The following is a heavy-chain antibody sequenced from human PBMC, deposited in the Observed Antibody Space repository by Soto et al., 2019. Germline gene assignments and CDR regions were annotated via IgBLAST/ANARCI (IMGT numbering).Heavy chain of an antibody. V-gene: IGHV4-59*01. CDR3: ARVRDCSGGTCYSWWFDP. J-gene: IGHJ5*02. CDR2: IYYSGST. D-gene: IGHD2-15*01. Sequence: SETLSLTCTVSGGSISSYYWSWIRQPPGKGLEWIGYIYYSGSTNYNPSLESRVTISLDTSKNQFSLTLNSVTAADTAVYYCARVRDCSGGTCYSWWFDPWGQGTLVTVSS. CDR1: GGSISSYY.